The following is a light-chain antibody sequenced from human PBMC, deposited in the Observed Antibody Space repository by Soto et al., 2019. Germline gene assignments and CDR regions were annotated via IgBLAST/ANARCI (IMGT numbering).Light chain of an antibody. Sequence: DIQMTQSPSSLSASVADRVTITCRASQSISGYLNWYQQKPGKAPKLLIYAASSLQSGVPSRFSGSGSGTHFTLTISSLQPEDFATYYCQQSYSTPRTFGQGTKVDI. CDR3: QQSYSTPRT. CDR2: AAS. J-gene: IGKJ1*01. CDR1: QSISGY. V-gene: IGKV1-39*01.